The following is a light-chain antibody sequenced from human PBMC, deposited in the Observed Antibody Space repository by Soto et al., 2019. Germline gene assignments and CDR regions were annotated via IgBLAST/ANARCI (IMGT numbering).Light chain of an antibody. V-gene: IGLV1-44*01. CDR2: DDK. Sequence: QSVLTQPPSASGTPGQRVTISCSGGTSNIGTNPVAWYQQLPGTAPKLLINDDKHRPSGVPERFSGSRSGTSASLAISGLQSEDEADYFCGTWDARLSGYDFGTGTKLTVL. CDR3: GTWDARLSGYD. J-gene: IGLJ1*01. CDR1: TSNIGTNP.